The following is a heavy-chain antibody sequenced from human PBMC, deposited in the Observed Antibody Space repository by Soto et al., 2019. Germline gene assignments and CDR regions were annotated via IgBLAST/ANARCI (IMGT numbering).Heavy chain of an antibody. J-gene: IGHJ4*02. V-gene: IGHV4-39*01. CDR3: ASHRNYYDSSRYYYYFDY. CDR2: IYYSGST. Sequence: SETLSLTCTVSGGSTSSDSYYWGWIRQPPGKGLEWLGSIYYSGSTYYNPSLKSRVTLSVDASKNQFSLKLSSVTAADTALYYCASHRNYYDSSRYYYYFDYWGRGTLVTVSS. D-gene: IGHD3-22*01. CDR1: GGSTSSDSYY.